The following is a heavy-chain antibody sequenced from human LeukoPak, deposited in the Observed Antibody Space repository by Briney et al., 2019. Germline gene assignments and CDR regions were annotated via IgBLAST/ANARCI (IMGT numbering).Heavy chain of an antibody. CDR1: GGSISSYY. D-gene: IGHD6-6*01. V-gene: IGHV4-59*01. CDR3: ARGRSSSSGPFDY. Sequence: SETLSLTCTVSGGSISSYYWSWIRQPPGKGLEWIGYIYYSGSTNYNPSLKSRVTISVDTSKNQFSLKLSSVTAADTAVHYCARGRSSSSGPFDYWGQGTLVTVSS. J-gene: IGHJ4*02. CDR2: IYYSGST.